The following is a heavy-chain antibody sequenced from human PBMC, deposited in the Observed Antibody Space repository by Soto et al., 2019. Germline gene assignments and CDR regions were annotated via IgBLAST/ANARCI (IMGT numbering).Heavy chain of an antibody. CDR1: GGTFSSYA. V-gene: IGHV1-69*13. D-gene: IGHD3-10*01. J-gene: IGHJ6*02. CDR3: ARLNGSGSYYLGYYGMDV. CDR2: IIPIFGTA. Sequence: SVKVSCKASGGTFSSYAISWVRQAPGQGLEWMGGIIPIFGTANYAQKFQGRVTITADESTSTAYMELSSLRSEDTAVYYCARLNGSGSYYLGYYGMDVWGQGTTVTVSS.